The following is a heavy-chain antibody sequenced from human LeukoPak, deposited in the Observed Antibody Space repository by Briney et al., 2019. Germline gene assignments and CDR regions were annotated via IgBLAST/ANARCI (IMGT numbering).Heavy chain of an antibody. CDR2: INGDRTQT. V-gene: IGHV3-74*01. J-gene: IGHJ4*02. CDR1: GFTFCTYW. Sequence: GGPLRLFCGASGFTFCTYWMHWVRDPPGKGGVWVSRINGDRTQTNYADSVKGRFTVSRDNAKNTLYLQMNSLRADDTAVYFCIRDLRDHDYWGQGALVTVSS. CDR3: IRDLRDHDY.